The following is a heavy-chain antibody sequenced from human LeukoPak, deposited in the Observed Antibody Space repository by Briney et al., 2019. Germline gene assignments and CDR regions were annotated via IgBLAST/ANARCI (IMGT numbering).Heavy chain of an antibody. Sequence: ASVKVSCKASGCTFDNYAVNWVREAPGLGLEWMGRIIPMLGKTNSAQKFQDRVTFTADKSTGTAYMELTHLRPDDTAVYFCARGLFGGFAAAPFDHWGQGTLVTVSP. J-gene: IGHJ4*02. V-gene: IGHV1-69*04. CDR1: GCTFDNYA. CDR2: IIPMLGKT. CDR3: ARGLFGGFAAAPFDH. D-gene: IGHD2-2*01.